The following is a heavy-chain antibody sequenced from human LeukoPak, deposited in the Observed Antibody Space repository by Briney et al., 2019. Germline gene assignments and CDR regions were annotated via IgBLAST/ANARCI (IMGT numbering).Heavy chain of an antibody. D-gene: IGHD5-18*01. CDR2: INHSGYT. CDR1: GGSFSGYY. J-gene: IGHJ6*02. Sequence: SETLSLTCAVYGGSFSGYYWSWIRQPPGKGLEWIGEINHSGYTNYNPSLKSRVTISVDTSKNQFSLKLSSVTAADTAVYYCARGTRGYSYGPYYYGMDVWGQGTTVTVSS. CDR3: ARGTRGYSYGPYYYGMDV. V-gene: IGHV4-34*01.